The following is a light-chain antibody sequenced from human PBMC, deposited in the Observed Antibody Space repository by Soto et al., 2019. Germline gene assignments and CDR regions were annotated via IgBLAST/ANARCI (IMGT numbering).Light chain of an antibody. J-gene: IGKJ1*01. CDR2: TAA. CDR1: QSINTR. V-gene: IGKV1-5*03. CDR3: QQHESYPRT. Sequence: DIQMTQSPSTLSASVGDRVTITCGASQSINTRLAWYQQKTGKAPRILIYTAASLESGVQSRFSGSGSGTEFTLTISSLQPADFAPYYCQQHESYPRTFGQGTKVEIK.